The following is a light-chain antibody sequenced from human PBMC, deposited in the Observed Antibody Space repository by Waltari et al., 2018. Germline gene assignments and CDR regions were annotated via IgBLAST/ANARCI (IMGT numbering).Light chain of an antibody. Sequence: QSALTQPAPASGSPGQSITISCPGTGSDVGSFNLVSWYQQHPGNAPNLLIYDVIKRPQGVANRFAGSKSGNTASLTISGLQAEDEADYYCCSYAGSSTVGFGGGTKLTVL. CDR1: GSDVGSFNL. J-gene: IGLJ2*01. CDR2: DVI. CDR3: CSYAGSSTVG. V-gene: IGLV2-23*02.